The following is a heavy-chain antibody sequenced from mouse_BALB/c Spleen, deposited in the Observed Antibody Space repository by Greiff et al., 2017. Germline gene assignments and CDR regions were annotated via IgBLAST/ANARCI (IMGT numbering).Heavy chain of an antibody. CDR3: ARHLAY. CDR1: GFTFSSYT. V-gene: IGHV5-12-2*01. J-gene: IGHJ3*01. CDR2: ISNGGGST. Sequence: EVKLMESGGGLVQPGGSLKLSCAASGFTFSSYTMSWVRQTPEKRLEWVAYISNGGGSTYYPDTVKGRFTISRDNAKNTLYLQMSSLKSEDTAMYYCARHLAYWGQGTLVTVSA.